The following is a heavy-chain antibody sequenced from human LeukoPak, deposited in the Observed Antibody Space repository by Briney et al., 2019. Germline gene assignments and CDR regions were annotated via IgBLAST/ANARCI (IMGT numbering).Heavy chain of an antibody. J-gene: IGHJ4*02. CDR1: GGSISNSTYY. Sequence: SETLSLTCTVSGGSISNSTYYWGWIRQPPGKGLEWIGSIYYSGNTYFNPSLKSRVTISVDTSKNQFALKLSSVTAADTAFYCCARHSNGYFDYWGQGTLVTVSS. D-gene: IGHD3-22*01. CDR2: IYYSGNT. V-gene: IGHV4-39*01. CDR3: ARHSNGYFDY.